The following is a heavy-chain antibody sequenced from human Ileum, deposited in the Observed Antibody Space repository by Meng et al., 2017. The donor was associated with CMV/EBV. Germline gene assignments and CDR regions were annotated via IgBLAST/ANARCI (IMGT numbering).Heavy chain of an antibody. CDR2: IYISGIS. V-gene: IGHV4-4*07. D-gene: IGHD5-18*01. CDR1: GDSISGFY. CDR3: AREKVQFWSFEY. J-gene: IGHJ4*02. Sequence: QVHWQESGPGLVKSSEYRPLTCTVSGDSISGFYWSWIRQHAGKGLEWIGRIYISGISNYNPSLKSRVTISEDTSKNQFSLKLSSVTAADTAVYYCAREKVQFWSFEYWGQGSLVTVSS.